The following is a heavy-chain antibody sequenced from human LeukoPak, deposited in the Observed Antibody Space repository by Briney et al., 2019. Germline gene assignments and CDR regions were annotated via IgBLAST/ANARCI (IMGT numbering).Heavy chain of an antibody. CDR3: ARAAYSSTWDGRLYYFDY. V-gene: IGHV1-2*02. Sequence: ASVKVSCKASGYTFTDYYVHWVRQAPGQGLEWMGWIKPNSGGTNYAQRFQGRVTMTRDTSISAAHMELSSLRSDDTAVYYCARAAYSSTWDGRLYYFDYWGRGALVTVSS. CDR2: IKPNSGGT. D-gene: IGHD6-13*01. CDR1: GYTFTDYY. J-gene: IGHJ4*02.